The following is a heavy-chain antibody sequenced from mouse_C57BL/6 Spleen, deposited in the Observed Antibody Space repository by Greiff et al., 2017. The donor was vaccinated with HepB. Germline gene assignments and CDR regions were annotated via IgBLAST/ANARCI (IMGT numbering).Heavy chain of an antibody. CDR2: INPSTGGT. V-gene: IGHV1-42*01. CDR3: ARAPISKSWYFDV. CDR1: GYSFTGYY. J-gene: IGHJ1*03. Sequence: VQLQQSGPELVKPGASVKISCKASGYSFTGYYMNWVKQSPEKSLEWIGEINPSTGGTTYNQKFKAKATLTVDKSSSTAYMQLKSLTSEDSAVYYCARAPISKSWYFDVWGTGTTVTVSS.